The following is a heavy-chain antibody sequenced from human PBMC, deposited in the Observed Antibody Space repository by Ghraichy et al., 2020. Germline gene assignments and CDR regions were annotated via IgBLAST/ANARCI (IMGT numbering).Heavy chain of an antibody. CDR2: INHSGST. J-gene: IGHJ3*02. Sequence: PETLSLTCAVYGGSFSGYYWSWIRQPPGKGLEWIGEINHSGSTNYNPSLKSRVTISVDTSKNQFSLKLSSVTAADTAVYYCASSGGDAFDIWGQGTMVTVSS. CDR3: ASSGGDAFDI. V-gene: IGHV4-34*01. D-gene: IGHD3-10*01. CDR1: GGSFSGYY.